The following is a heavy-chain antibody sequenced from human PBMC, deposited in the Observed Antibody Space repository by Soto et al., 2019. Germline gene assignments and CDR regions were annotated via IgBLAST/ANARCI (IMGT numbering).Heavy chain of an antibody. CDR1: GGTFSSYA. D-gene: IGHD6-19*01. CDR3: ARSGIAVAGTGFDYYGMAV. V-gene: IGHV1-69*13. Sequence: SVKVSCKASGGTFSSYAISWVRQAPGQGLEWMGGIIPIFGTANYAQKFQGRVTITADESTSTAYMELSSLRSEDTAVYYCARSGIAVAGTGFDYYGMAVWGQGTTVTVSS. J-gene: IGHJ6*02. CDR2: IIPIFGTA.